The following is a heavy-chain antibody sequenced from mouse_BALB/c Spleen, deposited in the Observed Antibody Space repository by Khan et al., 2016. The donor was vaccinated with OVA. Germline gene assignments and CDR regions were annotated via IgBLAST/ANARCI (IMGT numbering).Heavy chain of an antibody. CDR1: GYSFTDYT. CDR3: AGGNYDGRNSWFAY. Sequence: EVQLQQSGPELVKPGASMKISCKASGYSFTDYTMNWVKQSHGKNLEWIGLINPYNCFTSYNQMFKGKAILTVDKSSSTAYMDLLSLTSEESAVYYCAGGNYDGRNSWFAYWGQGTLVTVSA. D-gene: IGHD1-1*01. CDR2: INPYNCFT. V-gene: IGHV1-18*01. J-gene: IGHJ3*01.